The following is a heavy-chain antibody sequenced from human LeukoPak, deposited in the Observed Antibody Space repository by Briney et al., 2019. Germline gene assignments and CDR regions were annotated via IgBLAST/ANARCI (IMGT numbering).Heavy chain of an antibody. CDR3: ARASDPWLQLT. CDR2: IKQDGSEK. CDR1: GFTFSNYW. V-gene: IGHV3-7*05. Sequence: GGSLRLSCAASGFTFSNYWMIWVRQAPGKGLEWVGNIKQDGSEKRYADSVRGRFTISRDNAQTSLYLQMNSLRAEDTAVHYCARASDPWLQLTWGQGTLVTVSS. D-gene: IGHD5-24*01. J-gene: IGHJ5*02.